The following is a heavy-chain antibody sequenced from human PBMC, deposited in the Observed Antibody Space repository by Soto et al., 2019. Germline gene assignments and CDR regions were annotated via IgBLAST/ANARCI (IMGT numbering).Heavy chain of an antibody. CDR3: ARVSCSGSNCYQSDALNX. CDR2: ICRGDSDA. V-gene: IGHV5-51*01. Sequence: PGESLKIACKGSGYTFSTYWIAWVRQVPGKGLEWMGIICRGDSDARYSPSFQGQVTLSADKSLPTAYMQWSSLRASDSGIYYCARVSCSGSNCYQSDALNXWGQGTLLTVSX. D-gene: IGHD2-15*01. J-gene: IGHJ4*02. CDR1: GYTFSTYW.